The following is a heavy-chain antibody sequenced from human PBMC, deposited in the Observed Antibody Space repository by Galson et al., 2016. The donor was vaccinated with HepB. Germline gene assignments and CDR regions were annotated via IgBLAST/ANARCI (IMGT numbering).Heavy chain of an antibody. CDR1: GFTFSSSA. D-gene: IGHD5-12*01. CDR2: ISYDGRNK. Sequence: SLRLSCAASGFTFSSSAMHWVRQAPGKGLEWVALISYDGRNKYYADSVKGRFTISRGNSYNTVFLYMDRLRIEDTAVYFCASQTIHSGYGVGDYWGLGALVTVSS. CDR3: ASQTIHSGYGVGDY. V-gene: IGHV3-30*04. J-gene: IGHJ4*02.